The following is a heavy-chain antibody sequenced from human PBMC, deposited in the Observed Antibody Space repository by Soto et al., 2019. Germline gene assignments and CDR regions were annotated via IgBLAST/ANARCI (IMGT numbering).Heavy chain of an antibody. Sequence: GASVKVSCKASGGTFSSYAISWVRQAPGQGLEWMGGIIPIFGTANYAQKFQGRVTITADESTSTAYMELSSLRSEDTAVYYCARGEYYDSSGYYYYYGMDVWGQGTTVTVSS. D-gene: IGHD3-22*01. J-gene: IGHJ6*02. CDR3: ARGEYYDSSGYYYYYGMDV. CDR2: IIPIFGTA. CDR1: GGTFSSYA. V-gene: IGHV1-69*13.